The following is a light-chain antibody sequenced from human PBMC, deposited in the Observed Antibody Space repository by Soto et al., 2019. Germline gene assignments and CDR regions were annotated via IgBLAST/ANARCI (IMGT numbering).Light chain of an antibody. Sequence: DIQMTQSPSTLSASVGDRVTITCRASQNIRAWLAWYQQKPGKAPKLLIYKASNLYSGVPSRFSGSASGTEFTLTISSLQPDDFAIYYCHQYNSDPWTFGQGTKVDIK. CDR2: KAS. CDR3: HQYNSDPWT. J-gene: IGKJ1*01. V-gene: IGKV1-5*03. CDR1: QNIRAW.